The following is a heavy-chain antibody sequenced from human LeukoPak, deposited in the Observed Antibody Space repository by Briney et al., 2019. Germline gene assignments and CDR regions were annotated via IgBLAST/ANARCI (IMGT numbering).Heavy chain of an antibody. Sequence: PSETLSLTCTVSGGSISSYYWSWIRQPPGKGLEWIGYIYNSVSTNYNPSLKSRVTISVDTSKNQISLKLSSVTAADTAVYYCARGDNYLDYWGQGTLVTVSS. J-gene: IGHJ4*02. V-gene: IGHV4-59*01. D-gene: IGHD3-16*01. CDR2: IYNSVST. CDR3: ARGDNYLDY. CDR1: GGSISSYY.